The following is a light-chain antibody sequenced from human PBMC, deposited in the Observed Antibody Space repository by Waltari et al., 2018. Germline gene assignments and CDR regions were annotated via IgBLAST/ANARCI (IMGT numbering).Light chain of an antibody. CDR3: LQDYDYPRK. Sequence: AIQMTQSPSSLPASLGDRVTITCRASQDIRSDLGWYQQKPGKAPKLLIYAASILQSGVPSRFSGSGSGTDFTLTISSLQPEDFATYYCLQDYDYPRKFGQGTRVEIK. CDR1: QDIRSD. CDR2: AAS. J-gene: IGKJ1*01. V-gene: IGKV1-6*01.